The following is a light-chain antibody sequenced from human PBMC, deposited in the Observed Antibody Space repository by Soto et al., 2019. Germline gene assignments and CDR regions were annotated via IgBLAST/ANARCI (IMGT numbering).Light chain of an antibody. CDR2: DVT. Sequence: QSVLTQPASVSGSPGQSITISCTGTSSEVGGYNYVSWYQHHPGKAPKLIIYDVTNRPSGVSNPFSGSKSGNTASLTISGLQPEDEADYYCSSNTTSNTRQIVFGTGTKVTV. CDR1: SSEVGGYNY. V-gene: IGLV2-14*03. CDR3: SSNTTSNTRQIV. J-gene: IGLJ1*01.